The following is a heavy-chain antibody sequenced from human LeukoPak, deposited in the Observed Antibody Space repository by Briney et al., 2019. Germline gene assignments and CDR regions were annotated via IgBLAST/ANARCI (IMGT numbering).Heavy chain of an antibody. J-gene: IGHJ4*02. D-gene: IGHD2-21*01. CDR2: ISSNGGST. CDR3: ARDRGFGGDYDY. CDR1: RFTFSSYA. V-gene: IGHV3-64*01. Sequence: GGSLRLSCAASRFTFSSYAMHWVRQAPGKGLEYVSAISSNGGSTYYANSVKGRFTISRDNSRNLLYLQMNSLRADDTAVYYCARDRGFGGDYDYWGQGTLVTVSS.